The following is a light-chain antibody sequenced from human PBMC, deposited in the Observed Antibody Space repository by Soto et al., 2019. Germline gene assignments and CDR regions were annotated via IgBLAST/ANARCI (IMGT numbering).Light chain of an antibody. J-gene: IGKJ5*01. CDR1: QSISSY. V-gene: IGKV1-39*01. CDR2: AAS. Sequence: DIQMTQSPSYLSESVGDRVTLTCLASQSISSYLNWYQQKPGKAPKLLIYAASSLQSGVPSRFSASGSGTDFTLTISSLQPEDFATYYCQQFRSFPITVGQGTRLEIK. CDR3: QQFRSFPIT.